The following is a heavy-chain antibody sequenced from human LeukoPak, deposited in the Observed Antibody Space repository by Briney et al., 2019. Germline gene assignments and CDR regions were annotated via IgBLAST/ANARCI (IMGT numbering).Heavy chain of an antibody. V-gene: IGHV4-34*01. J-gene: IGHJ4*02. CDR2: INHSGST. D-gene: IGHD1-26*01. CDR1: GGSFSGYY. Sequence: SETLSLTCAVYGGSFSGYYWSWLRQPPGKGLEWIGEINHSGSTNYNPSLKSRVTISVDTSKNQFSLKLSSVTAADTAVYYCARDRPIVGANFDYWGQGTLVTVSS. CDR3: ARDRPIVGANFDY.